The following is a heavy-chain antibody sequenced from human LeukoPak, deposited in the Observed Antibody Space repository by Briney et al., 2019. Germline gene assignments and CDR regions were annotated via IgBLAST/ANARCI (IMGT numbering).Heavy chain of an antibody. Sequence: PGGSLRLSCAASGFTFSSYGMHWVRQAPGKGLEWVAVIWYDGSNKYYADSVKGRFTISRDNSKNTLYLQMNSLRAEDTAVYYCEGDGTVGATSPGDYWGQGTLVTVSS. CDR2: IWYDGSNK. CDR1: GFTFSSYG. D-gene: IGHD1-26*01. J-gene: IGHJ4*02. CDR3: EGDGTVGATSPGDY. V-gene: IGHV3-33*01.